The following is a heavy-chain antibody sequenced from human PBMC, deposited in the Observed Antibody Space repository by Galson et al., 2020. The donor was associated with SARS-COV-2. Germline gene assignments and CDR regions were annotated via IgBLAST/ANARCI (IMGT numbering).Heavy chain of an antibody. Sequence: GGSLRLSCAASGFSFSSYAMSWVRQAPGKGLEWVSVIGGSGRSDGRTYYADSVKGRFTISRDNSRNTLFLQMNSLRVEDTALYYCAKDLIGSQVAGAFDIWCQGTVVTVSS. V-gene: IGHV3-23*01. CDR2: IGGSGRSDGRT. D-gene: IGHD6-19*01. CDR1: GFSFSSYA. CDR3: AKDLIGSQVAGAFDI. J-gene: IGHJ3*02.